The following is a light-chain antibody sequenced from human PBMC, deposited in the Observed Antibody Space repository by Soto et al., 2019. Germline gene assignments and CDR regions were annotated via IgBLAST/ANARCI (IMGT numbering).Light chain of an antibody. CDR3: LQYNNLWA. CDR1: QSVSSY. Sequence: EIVLTQSPATLSLSPGERATLSCRASQSVSSYLAWYQQKPGQAPRLLIYDASNRATGIPARFSGSGSGTDFTLTISSLEPEDFTVYSCLQYNNLWAFGQGTKADI. CDR2: DAS. V-gene: IGKV3-11*01. J-gene: IGKJ1*01.